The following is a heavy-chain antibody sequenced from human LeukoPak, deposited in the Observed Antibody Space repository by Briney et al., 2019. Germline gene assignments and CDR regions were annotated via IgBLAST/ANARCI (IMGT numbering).Heavy chain of an antibody. CDR1: GGSIGTYY. CDR2: IYYSGST. V-gene: IGHV4-59*12. Sequence: PSETLSLTCTVSGGSIGTYYWSWIRQPPGKGLEWIGYIYYSGSTSYNPSLKSRVTISVDKSKNQFSLKLSSVTAADTAVYYCAVGGVYLRGGAEAFDIWGQGTMVTVSS. D-gene: IGHD3-10*01. J-gene: IGHJ3*02. CDR3: AVGGVYLRGGAEAFDI.